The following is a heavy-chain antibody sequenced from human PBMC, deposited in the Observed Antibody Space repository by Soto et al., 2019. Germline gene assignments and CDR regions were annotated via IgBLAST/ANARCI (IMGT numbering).Heavy chain of an antibody. CDR3: ARDPGPPSGSYSDDYYGMDV. D-gene: IGHD1-26*01. V-gene: IGHV1-69*10. J-gene: IGHJ6*02. CDR2: ISAYNGNT. Sequence: SVKVSCKASGGTFSSYAISWVRQAPGQGLEWMGWISAYNGNTNYAQKFQGRVTITADKSTSTAYMELSSLRSEDTTVYYCARDPGPPSGSYSDDYYGMDVWGQGTTVTVSS. CDR1: GGTFSSYA.